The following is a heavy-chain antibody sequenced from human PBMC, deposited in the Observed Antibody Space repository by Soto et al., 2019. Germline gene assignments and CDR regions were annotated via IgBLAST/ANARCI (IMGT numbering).Heavy chain of an antibody. Sequence: QVQLVQSGAEVKKPGSSVKVSCKASGGTFSSYAISWVRQAPGQGLEWMGGIIPIFGTANYAQKFQGRVTITADESTSTAYMELSSLRSEDTAVHYCARGVFRIFHYDSSGYLYYFDYWGQGTLVTVSS. V-gene: IGHV1-69*01. J-gene: IGHJ4*02. CDR2: IIPIFGTA. CDR1: GGTFSSYA. D-gene: IGHD3-22*01. CDR3: ARGVFRIFHYDSSGYLYYFDY.